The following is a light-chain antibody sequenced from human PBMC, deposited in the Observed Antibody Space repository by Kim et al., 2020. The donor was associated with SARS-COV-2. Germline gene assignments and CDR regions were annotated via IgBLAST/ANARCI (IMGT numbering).Light chain of an antibody. CDR1: QSVSSNY. CDR3: QQYGISPRA. V-gene: IGKV3-20*01. CDR2: GAS. Sequence: SPGERATLSCRASQSVSSNYLAWYQQRPGQAPRLLIYGASSRATGIPDRFSGSGSGTDFTLTISRLEPEDFAVYFCQQYGISPRAFGQGTKVDIK. J-gene: IGKJ1*01.